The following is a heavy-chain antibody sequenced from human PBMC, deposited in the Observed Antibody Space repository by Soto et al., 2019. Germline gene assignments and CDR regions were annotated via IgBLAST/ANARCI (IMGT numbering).Heavy chain of an antibody. Sequence: PGGSLRLSCAASGFTFSSYAMSWVRQAPGKGLEWVSTISGSGDSTYYADSVKGRFTISRDNSKNTLYLQMNSLRAEDTAVYYCPKAASGSYYKNPFDYWGQGTLVTVSS. V-gene: IGHV3-23*01. CDR2: ISGSGDST. J-gene: IGHJ4*02. CDR1: GFTFSSYA. D-gene: IGHD3-10*01. CDR3: PKAASGSYYKNPFDY.